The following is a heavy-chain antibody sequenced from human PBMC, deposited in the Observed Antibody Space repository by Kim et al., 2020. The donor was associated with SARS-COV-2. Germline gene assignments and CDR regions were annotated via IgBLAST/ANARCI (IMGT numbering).Heavy chain of an antibody. CDR3: ARGDYGDYVGYFQH. V-gene: IGHV3-30*01. D-gene: IGHD4-17*01. J-gene: IGHJ1*01. Sequence: EDPLKGRFTISRDNSKNTLYLQMNSLRAEDTAVYYCARGDYGDYVGYFQHWGQGTLVTVSS.